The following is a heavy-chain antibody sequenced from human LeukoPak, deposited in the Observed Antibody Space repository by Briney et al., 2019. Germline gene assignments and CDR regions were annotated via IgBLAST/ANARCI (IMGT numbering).Heavy chain of an antibody. V-gene: IGHV4-59*08. CDR2: IYYSGST. Sequence: KPSETLSLTCTVSGGSISSYYWSWIRQPPGKGLEWIGYIYYSGSTNYNPSLKSRVTISVDTSKNQFSLKLSSVTAADAAVYYCASRTTVVTDDAFDIWGQGTMATVSS. CDR3: ASRTTVVTDDAFDI. CDR1: GGSISSYY. J-gene: IGHJ3*02. D-gene: IGHD4-23*01.